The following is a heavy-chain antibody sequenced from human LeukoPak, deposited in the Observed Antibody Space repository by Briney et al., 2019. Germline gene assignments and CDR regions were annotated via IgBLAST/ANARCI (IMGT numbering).Heavy chain of an antibody. CDR3: ASGASYYDSGSYYHDY. CDR2: NNPNSDAT. V-gene: IGHV1-2*02. CDR1: GYTFTGYY. Sequence: ASVKVSCKASGYTFTGYYIHWVRQAPGQGLEWVGWNNPNSDATDYAQKFQGRVTMTRDTSISTAYMELSRLRSDDTAVYYCASGASYYDSGSYYHDYWGQGTLVTVSS. D-gene: IGHD3-10*01. J-gene: IGHJ4*02.